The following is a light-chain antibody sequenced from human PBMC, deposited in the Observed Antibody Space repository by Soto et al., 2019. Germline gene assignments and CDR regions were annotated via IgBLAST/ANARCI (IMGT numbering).Light chain of an antibody. CDR3: QQYDKWPVT. CDR1: QSLSSN. J-gene: IGKJ3*01. V-gene: IGKV3-15*01. Sequence: EIVMTQSPATLSVSPGERATLSCGASQSLSSNLAWYQQKPGQAPRLLIYGASTRATGIPARFSGSGSGTEFTLTISSLQSEDSAVFFCQQYDKWPVTFGPGTKVHIQ. CDR2: GAS.